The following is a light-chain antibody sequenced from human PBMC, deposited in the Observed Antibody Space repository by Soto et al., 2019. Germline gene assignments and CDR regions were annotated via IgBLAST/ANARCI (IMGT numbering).Light chain of an antibody. J-gene: IGKJ2*03. CDR3: QHGYVAPYS. CDR2: SAS. CDR1: QDINVY. V-gene: IGKV1-39*01. Sequence: DIQMTQSPSSVSASIGDTVTITCRASQDINVYLNWYQQKTGEVPKLLIYSASTLHSGVPSRFTGSGSETDFTLTIRSLQPEDFATYYCQHGYVAPYSFGQGTK.